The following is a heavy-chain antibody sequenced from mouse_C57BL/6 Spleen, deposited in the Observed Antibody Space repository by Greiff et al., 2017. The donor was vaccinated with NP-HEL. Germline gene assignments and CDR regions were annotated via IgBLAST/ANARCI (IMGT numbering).Heavy chain of an antibody. CDR3: ARWGGYRAMDY. D-gene: IGHD2-2*01. J-gene: IGHJ4*01. Sequence: VQLQESGAELVKPGASVKISCKASGYAFSSYWMNWVKQRPGKGLEWIGQIYPGDGDTNYNGKFKGKATLTADKSSSTAYMQLSSLTSEDSAVYFCARWGGYRAMDYWGQGTSVTVSS. CDR1: GYAFSSYW. CDR2: IYPGDGDT. V-gene: IGHV1-80*01.